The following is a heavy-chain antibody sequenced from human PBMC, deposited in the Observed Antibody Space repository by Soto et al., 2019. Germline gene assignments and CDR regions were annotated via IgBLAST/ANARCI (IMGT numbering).Heavy chain of an antibody. J-gene: IGHJ3*02. V-gene: IGHV3-23*01. CDR2: ISGSGGST. CDR3: AKDSYYYDSSGYYRSDAFDI. CDR1: GFTFSSYA. Sequence: VGPLRLSCAASGFTFSSYAMSWVRQAPGSGLEWVSAISGSGGSTYYADSVKGRFTISRDNSKNTLYLQMNSLRAEDTAVYYCAKDSYYYDSSGYYRSDAFDIWGQGTMVTVSS. D-gene: IGHD3-22*01.